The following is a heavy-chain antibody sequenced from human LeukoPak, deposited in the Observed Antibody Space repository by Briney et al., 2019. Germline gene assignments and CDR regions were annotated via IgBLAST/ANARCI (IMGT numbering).Heavy chain of an antibody. CDR2: ISASGGTT. D-gene: IGHD5-24*01. J-gene: IGHJ4*02. CDR1: GFTFSSYG. Sequence: GGSLRLSCAASGFTFSSYGISWVRQAPGKGLEWVSAISASGGTTYYADSVRGHFTISRDNSKNTLYLRMNSLSAEDTAVYYCAKDDGWVQYANWGQGTLVTVSS. CDR3: AKDDGWVQYAN. V-gene: IGHV3-23*01.